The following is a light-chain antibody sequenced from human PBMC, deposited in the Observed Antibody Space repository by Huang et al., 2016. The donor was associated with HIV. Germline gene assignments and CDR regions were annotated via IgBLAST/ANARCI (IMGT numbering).Light chain of an antibody. V-gene: IGKV1-33*01. CDR1: QDITNY. Sequence: DIQMTQSPSSLSASVGDRVTITCQASQDITNYLNWYQHKPGKAPELLIYGASNLETGVPSRFSGSGSGTDFTFTISSLQPEDIATYYCQQYDNLPLTFGGGTKVEIK. J-gene: IGKJ4*01. CDR3: QQYDNLPLT. CDR2: GAS.